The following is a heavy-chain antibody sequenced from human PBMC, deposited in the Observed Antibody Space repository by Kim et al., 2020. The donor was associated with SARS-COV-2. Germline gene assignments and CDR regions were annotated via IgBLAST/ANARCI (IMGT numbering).Heavy chain of an antibody. D-gene: IGHD2-21*01. CDR1: GGTISSGNFY. J-gene: IGHJ5*02. CDR2: IDYTGVT. Sequence: SETLSLTCTVFGGTISSGNFYWGWIRQPPGKGLEWIANIDYTGVTYYNQSHKSRVSVSVDTSKNQFSLKLKSVTASDTAVYCCARRQRGVGGGAWFDPWNKRSLVNVTS. V-gene: IGHV4-39*01. CDR3: ARRQRGVGGGAWFDP.